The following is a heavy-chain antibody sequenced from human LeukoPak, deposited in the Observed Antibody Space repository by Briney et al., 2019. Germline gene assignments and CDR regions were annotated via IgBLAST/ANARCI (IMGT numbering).Heavy chain of an antibody. CDR1: GGSFSGYY. Sequence: PSETLSLTCAVYGGSFSGYYWSWIRQPPGKGLEWIGEINHSGSTNYNPSLKSRVTISVDTSKNQFSLKLSSVTAADTAVYYCARDFSEYSGYDSYYFDYWGQGTLVTVSS. CDR3: ARDFSEYSGYDSYYFDY. J-gene: IGHJ4*02. CDR2: INHSGST. D-gene: IGHD5-12*01. V-gene: IGHV4-34*01.